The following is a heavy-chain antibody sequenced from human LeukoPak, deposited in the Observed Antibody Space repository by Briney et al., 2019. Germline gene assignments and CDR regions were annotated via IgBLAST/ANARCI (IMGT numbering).Heavy chain of an antibody. Sequence: PSETLSLTCTVSGGSLSSYYWSWIRQPPGKGLEWVGYIYYTRSTHYNPSLKSRVTISVDTSKNKFSLKLSSVTAADTAVYYCARDLGPSRGFDYWGQGTLVTVSS. CDR1: GGSLSSYY. V-gene: IGHV4-59*01. CDR2: IYYTRST. CDR3: ARDLGPSRGFDY. J-gene: IGHJ4*02. D-gene: IGHD3-10*01.